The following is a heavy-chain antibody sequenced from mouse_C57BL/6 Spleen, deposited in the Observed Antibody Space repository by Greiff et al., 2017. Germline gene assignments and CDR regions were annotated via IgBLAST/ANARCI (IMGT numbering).Heavy chain of an antibody. Sequence: VKLEESGPGLVAPSQSLSITCTVSGFSLTSYAISWVRQPPGKGLEWLGVLWTGGGTNYNSALKSRMSISKDNSKSQVFLKMNSLHTDDTARYYCARNYYGPSMDYWGQGTSVTVSS. D-gene: IGHD1-1*01. V-gene: IGHV2-9-1*01. CDR1: GFSLTSYA. CDR3: ARNYYGPSMDY. CDR2: LWTGGGT. J-gene: IGHJ4*01.